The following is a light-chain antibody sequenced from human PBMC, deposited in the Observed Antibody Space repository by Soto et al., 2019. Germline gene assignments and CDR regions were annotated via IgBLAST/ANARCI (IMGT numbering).Light chain of an antibody. J-gene: IGKJ5*01. CDR2: YAS. V-gene: IGKV3-15*01. CDR1: QSVSNN. Sequence: EIMMTQSPVTLSVSPGERATLSCRASQSVSNNLAWYQQKPGQAPRLLIYYASTRATGIPARFSGSGSGTEFTLTISSLQSEDFALYYCQQYNDWPPITFGQGTRLEIK. CDR3: QQYNDWPPIT.